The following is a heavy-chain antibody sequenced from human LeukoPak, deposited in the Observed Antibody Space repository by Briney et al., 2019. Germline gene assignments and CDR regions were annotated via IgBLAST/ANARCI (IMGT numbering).Heavy chain of an antibody. CDR1: GGTFSSYA. CDR3: ARASGDHFDY. J-gene: IGHJ4*02. CDR2: IIPIFGIA. Sequence: SVKVSCKASGGTFSSYAISWVRQAPGQGLEWMGRIIPIFGIANYAQKFQGRVTITAGKSTSTAYMELSSLRSEDTAVYYCARASGDHFDYWGQGTLVTVSS. D-gene: IGHD4-17*01. V-gene: IGHV1-69*04.